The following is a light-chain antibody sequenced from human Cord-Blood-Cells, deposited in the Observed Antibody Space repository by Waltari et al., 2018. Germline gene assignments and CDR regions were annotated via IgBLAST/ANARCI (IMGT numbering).Light chain of an antibody. V-gene: IGKV1-27*01. J-gene: IGKJ4*01. Sequence: DIQMTQPPSSLPASVGDRVTIPCRARQGISNYLAWYQQKPGKVPKLLIYAASTLQSGVPSRFSGSGSGTDFTLTISSLQPEDVATYYCQKYNSAPLTFGGGTKVEIK. CDR2: AAS. CDR1: QGISNY. CDR3: QKYNSAPLT.